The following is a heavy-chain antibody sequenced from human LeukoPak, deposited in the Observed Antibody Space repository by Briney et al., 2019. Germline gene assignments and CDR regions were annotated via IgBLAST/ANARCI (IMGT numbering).Heavy chain of an antibody. Sequence: GASVKVPCKASGGTFSSYAISWVRQAPGQGLEWMGRIIPILGIANYAQKFQGRVTITADKSTSTAYMELSSLRSVDTAVYYCARFTYYYDSSGYPFDYWGQGTLVTVSS. V-gene: IGHV1-69*04. CDR1: GGTFSSYA. CDR2: IIPILGIA. D-gene: IGHD3-22*01. J-gene: IGHJ4*02. CDR3: ARFTYYYDSSGYPFDY.